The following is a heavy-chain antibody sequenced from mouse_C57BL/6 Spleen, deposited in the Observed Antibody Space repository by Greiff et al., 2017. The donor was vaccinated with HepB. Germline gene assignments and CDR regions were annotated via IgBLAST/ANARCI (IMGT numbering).Heavy chain of an antibody. J-gene: IGHJ1*03. CDR2: IHPNSGST. D-gene: IGHD4-1*01. V-gene: IGHV1-64*01. Sequence: QVHVKQPGAELVKPGASVKLSCKASGYTFTSYWMHWVKQRPGQGLEWIGMIHPNSGSTNYNEKFKSKATLTVDKSSSTAYMQLSSLTSEDSAVYYCASPENWDRYFDVWGTGTTLTVSS. CDR1: GYTFTSYW. CDR3: ASPENWDRYFDV.